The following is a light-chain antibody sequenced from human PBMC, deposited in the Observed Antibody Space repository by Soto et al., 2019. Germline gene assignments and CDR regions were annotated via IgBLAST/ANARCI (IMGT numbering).Light chain of an antibody. CDR3: SSYGGTNSLKV. J-gene: IGLJ2*01. CDR2: EVT. V-gene: IGLV2-8*01. Sequence: QSVLTQPPSASGSPGQSVTISCTGTSTDVGAYNYVSWYQQHPGKAPKLMIYEVTKRPSGVPDRFSGSKSGNTASLTVSGLQTEDEADYYCSSYGGTNSLKVFGGGTKLTVL. CDR1: STDVGAYNY.